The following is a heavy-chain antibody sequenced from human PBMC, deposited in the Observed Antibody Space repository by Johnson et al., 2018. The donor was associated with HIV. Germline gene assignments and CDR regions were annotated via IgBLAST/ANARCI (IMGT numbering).Heavy chain of an antibody. CDR2: IWYDGNNK. Sequence: QVQLVESGGGLVKPGGSLRLSCAASGFTFSYAWMNWVRQAPGKGLEWVAIIWYDGNNKYYADSLKGRFTISRDNSKNTLYLQMNSLRAEDTAVYYCARDFGLFLGKDDAFDIWGQGTMVTVSS. D-gene: IGHD7-27*01. CDR3: ARDFGLFLGKDDAFDI. CDR1: GFTFSYAW. J-gene: IGHJ3*02. V-gene: IGHV3-33*08.